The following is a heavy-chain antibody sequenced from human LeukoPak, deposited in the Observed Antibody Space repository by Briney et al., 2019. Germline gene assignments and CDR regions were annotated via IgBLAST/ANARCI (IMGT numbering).Heavy chain of an antibody. CDR3: ARGATRAMRHFDL. D-gene: IGHD2-15*01. J-gene: IGHJ2*01. CDR2: IGGAGAPT. V-gene: IGHV3-23*01. CDR1: GFTFSSYS. Sequence: GGSLRLSCVASGFTFSSYSLTWVRQTPEKGLAWVSIIGGAGAPTFYADSVEGRFTISRDNSKNTVYLQMNSLRAEDTALYFCARGATRAMRHFDLWGRGTLVTVSS.